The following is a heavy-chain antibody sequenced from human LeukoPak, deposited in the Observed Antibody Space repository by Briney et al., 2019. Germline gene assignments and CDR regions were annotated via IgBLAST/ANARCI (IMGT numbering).Heavy chain of an antibody. CDR3: AKRVNGAFDI. CDR2: ISGSGGST. Sequence: GGSLRLSCAASGFTFSSYAMSWVRQAPGKGLEWVSAISGSGGSTYYADSVKGRFTISRDNSKNTVFLHMNNLRHEDTAIYYCAKRVNGAFDIWGQGTMVSVSS. V-gene: IGHV3-23*01. CDR1: GFTFSSYA. J-gene: IGHJ3*02.